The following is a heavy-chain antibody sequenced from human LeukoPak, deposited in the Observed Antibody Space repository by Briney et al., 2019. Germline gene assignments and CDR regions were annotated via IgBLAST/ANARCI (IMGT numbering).Heavy chain of an antibody. J-gene: IGHJ4*02. CDR3: AKDQNQLLCGYSSSCNPDY. Sequence: TGGSLRLSCAASGFTFDDYAMHWVRQAPGKGLEWVSGISWNSDSIGYAESVKGRFTISRDNSKNTLYLQMNSLRAEDTAVYYCAKDQNQLLCGYSSSCNPDYWGQGTLVTVSS. CDR1: GFTFDDYA. CDR2: ISWNSDSI. D-gene: IGHD6-13*01. V-gene: IGHV3-9*01.